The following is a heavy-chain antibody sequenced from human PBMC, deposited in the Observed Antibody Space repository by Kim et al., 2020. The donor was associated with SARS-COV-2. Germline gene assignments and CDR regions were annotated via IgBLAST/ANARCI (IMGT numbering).Heavy chain of an antibody. Sequence: TYYADSVKGRFTTSGDNSKNTLYLQMNSLRAEDTAVYYCAKDRRSYSFDYWGQGTLVTVSS. D-gene: IGHD1-26*01. CDR2: T. J-gene: IGHJ4*02. CDR3: AKDRRSYSFDY. V-gene: IGHV3-23*01.